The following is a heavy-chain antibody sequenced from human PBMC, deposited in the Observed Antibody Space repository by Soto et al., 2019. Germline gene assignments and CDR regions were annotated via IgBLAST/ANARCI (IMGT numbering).Heavy chain of an antibody. J-gene: IGHJ6*02. CDR2: IKTKADGGTT. V-gene: IGHV3-15*07. Sequence: GGSLRLSCAASAFTFSSYAMHWVRQAPGKGLEWVGRIKTKADGGTTDYAAPVKGRFIISRDDSKDTLYVQMNSLQTEDTGVYYCSHAPGRRGYYGMDVWGQGTTVTVS. CDR1: AFTFSSYA. D-gene: IGHD3-10*01. CDR3: SHAPGRRGYYGMDV.